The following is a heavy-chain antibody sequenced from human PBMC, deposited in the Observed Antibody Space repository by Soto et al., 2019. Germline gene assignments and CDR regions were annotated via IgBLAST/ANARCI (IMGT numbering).Heavy chain of an antibody. Sequence: QVTLKESGPVLVKPTETLTLTCTVSGFSLSNARMGVSWIRQPPGKALEWLAHIFSNDEKSYSTSLKSRLTISKDTSKSQVVLTMTNMDPVDTATYDCARMVVAAEHYYYYMDVWGKGTTVTVSS. CDR3: ARMVVAAEHYYYYMDV. V-gene: IGHV2-26*01. CDR1: GFSLSNARMG. D-gene: IGHD2-15*01. CDR2: IFSNDEK. J-gene: IGHJ6*03.